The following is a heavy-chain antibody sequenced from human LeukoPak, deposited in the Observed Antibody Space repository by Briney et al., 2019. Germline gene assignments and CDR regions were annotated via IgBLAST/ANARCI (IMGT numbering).Heavy chain of an antibody. CDR3: ARLWFGELVTDS. Sequence: TASETLSLTCAVYGGSFSGYYWSWIRQPPGKGLEWIGEINHSGSTNYNPSLKSRVTISVDTSKNQFSLKLRSVTAADTAVYYCARLWFGELVTDSWGQGTLVTVSS. J-gene: IGHJ4*02. D-gene: IGHD3-10*01. CDR2: INHSGST. CDR1: GGSFSGYY. V-gene: IGHV4-34*01.